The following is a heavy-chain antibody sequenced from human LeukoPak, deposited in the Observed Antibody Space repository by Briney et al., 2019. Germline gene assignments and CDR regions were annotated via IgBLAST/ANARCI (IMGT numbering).Heavy chain of an antibody. CDR1: GFTFSNYG. D-gene: IGHD1-26*01. CDR2: IRPDGSNK. V-gene: IGHV3-30*02. Sequence: GGSLRLSCAASGFTFSNYGMHWVRQAPGEGLDWVAFIRPDGSNKYYADSVKGRFTFSRDNSKNTLYLQMNNLRAEDTAVYYCAREMEWDLDAFDIWGQGTMVTVSS. CDR3: AREMEWDLDAFDI. J-gene: IGHJ3*02.